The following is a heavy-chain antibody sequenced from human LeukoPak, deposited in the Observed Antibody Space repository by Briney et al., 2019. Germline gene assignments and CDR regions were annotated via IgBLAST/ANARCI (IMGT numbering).Heavy chain of an antibody. CDR2: ISSNSSTI. J-gene: IGHJ4*02. V-gene: IGHV3-48*01. CDR3: ARDGPRIFGVVSYFDY. D-gene: IGHD3-3*01. Sequence: GGSLRLSCAASGFTFSSYSMNWVRQAPGKGLEWVSYISSNSSTINYADSVKGRFTISRDNAKNSLYLQMNSLRAEDTAVYYCARDGPRIFGVVSYFDYWGQGTLVTVSS. CDR1: GFTFSSYS.